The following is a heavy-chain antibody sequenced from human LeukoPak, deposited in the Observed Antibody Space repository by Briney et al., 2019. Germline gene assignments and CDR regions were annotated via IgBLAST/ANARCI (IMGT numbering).Heavy chain of an antibody. CDR1: GDSISSRASF. V-gene: IGHV4-39*01. CDR2: IRYSGPT. J-gene: IGHJ4*02. Sequence: PSETLSLTCTVSGDSISSRASFWGWVRQPPGKGLEWIGSIRYSGPTYYNPSLKSRVTIPVDTSKNQFSLKLSSGTAADTAVHYCVRHEEEDGYNAKTFDYWGQGTLVTVFS. CDR3: VRHEEEDGYNAKTFDY. D-gene: IGHD5-24*01.